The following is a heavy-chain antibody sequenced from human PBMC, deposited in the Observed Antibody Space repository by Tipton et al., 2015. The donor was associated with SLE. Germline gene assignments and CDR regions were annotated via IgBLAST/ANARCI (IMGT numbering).Heavy chain of an antibody. CDR3: ARKSYGSGPDY. J-gene: IGHJ4*02. CDR2: ISSTGSRL. V-gene: IGHV3-48*01. Sequence: SLRLSCAGSGITFSSYGMSWVRQAPGKGLEWVSYISSTGSRLYYADSVKGRVTISRDSAENSLYLQMNSLRVEDTAVYYCARKSYGSGPDYWGQGTLVTVSS. D-gene: IGHD3-10*01. CDR1: GITFSSYG.